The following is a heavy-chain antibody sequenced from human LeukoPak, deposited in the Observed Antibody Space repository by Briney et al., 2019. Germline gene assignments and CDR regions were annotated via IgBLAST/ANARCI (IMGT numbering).Heavy chain of an antibody. CDR3: ARGRYYGMDV. CDR1: GFTFDDYA. Sequence: PGRSPRLSCAASGFTFDDYAMHWVRQAPGKGLEWVSGISWNSGSIGYADSVKGRFTISRGNAKNTLYLQMNNLRAEDTAVYYCARGRYYGMDVWGQGTTVTVSS. CDR2: ISWNSGSI. V-gene: IGHV3-9*01. J-gene: IGHJ6*02.